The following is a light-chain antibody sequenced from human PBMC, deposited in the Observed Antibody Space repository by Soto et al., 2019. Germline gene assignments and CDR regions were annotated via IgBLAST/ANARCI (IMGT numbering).Light chain of an antibody. CDR2: EVS. CDR1: SSDVGGYNF. V-gene: IGLV2-14*01. J-gene: IGLJ1*01. Sequence: QSVLTQPASVSGSPGQSITISCTGISSDVGGYNFVSWYQLPPGKAPKLMIYEVSNRPSGVSNRFSGSKSDNTTSLTISGHQTEDEADYYCRAYTSSSTYVFGTGTKVTVL. CDR3: RAYTSSSTYV.